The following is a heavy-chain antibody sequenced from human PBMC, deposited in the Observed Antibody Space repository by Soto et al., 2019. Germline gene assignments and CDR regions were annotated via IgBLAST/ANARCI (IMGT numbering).Heavy chain of an antibody. V-gene: IGHV5-51*01. Sequence: GESLKISCEGSGYSFTTSWIGWVRQMPGKGLEWMGIIYPGDSDTRHSPSFQGQVTISADKSISTAYLQWSSLKASDTAMYYSATHSTDYSFSYWRQGTLVSVSS. CDR2: IYPGDSDT. CDR3: ATHSTDYSFSY. CDR1: GYSFTTSW. J-gene: IGHJ4*02.